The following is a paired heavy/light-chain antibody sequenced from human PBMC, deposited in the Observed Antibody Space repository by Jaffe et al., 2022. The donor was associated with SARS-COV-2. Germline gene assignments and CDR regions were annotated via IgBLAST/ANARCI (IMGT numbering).Light chain of an antibody. Sequence: DIVMTQSPDSLAVSLGERATINCKSSQSVLHSSNNKNFLTWYQQKPGQPPKLLIYWASTRESGVPDRFSGSGSGTDFTLTISSLQAEDVAVYYCQQYYITPHTFGQGTKLEIK. CDR2: WAS. J-gene: IGKJ2*01. V-gene: IGKV4-1*01. CDR1: QSVLHSSNNKNF. CDR3: QQYYITPHT.
Heavy chain of an antibody. CDR3: ARGRDTYGFILDY. CDR1: GFTFSNYW. J-gene: IGHJ4*02. D-gene: IGHD5-18*01. CDR2: IKQDGREK. Sequence: VQLVESGGALVQPGGSLRLSCAASGFTFSNYWMSWVRQSPGKGLEWVANIKQDGREKYYVDSEKGRFTISRDNAKNSLDLQMNSLRAEDTAVYYCARGRDTYGFILDYWGQGTLVTVSS. V-gene: IGHV3-7*03.